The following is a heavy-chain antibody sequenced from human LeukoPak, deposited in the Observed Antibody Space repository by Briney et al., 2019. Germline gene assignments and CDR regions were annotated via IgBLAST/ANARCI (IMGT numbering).Heavy chain of an antibody. D-gene: IGHD5-18*01. J-gene: IGHJ6*03. CDR3: ARLDTAMDHYYFHYMDV. CDR2: IYPGDSDT. V-gene: IGHV5-51*01. CDR1: GYSFTGYW. Sequence: GESLKISCKGSGYSFTGYWIGWVRQMPGKGLEWMGIIYPGDSDTRYSPSFEGQVTISADKSISTAYLQWSSLKASDTAMYYCARLDTAMDHYYFHYMDVWGKGTTVTISS.